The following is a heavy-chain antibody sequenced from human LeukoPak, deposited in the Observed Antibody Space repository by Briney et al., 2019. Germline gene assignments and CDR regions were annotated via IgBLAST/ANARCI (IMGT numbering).Heavy chain of an antibody. CDR1: GGSFSGYY. CDR2: INHSGST. CDR3: ARGRDYDYVWGSCRRINLDRRFDY. V-gene: IGHV4-34*01. J-gene: IGHJ4*02. Sequence: KSSETLSLTCAVYGGSFSGYYWSWIRQPPGKGLEWIGEINHSGSTNYNPSLKSRVTISVDTSKNQFSLKLSSVTAADTAVYYCARGRDYDYVWGSCRRINLDRRFDYWGQGTLVTVSS. D-gene: IGHD3-16*02.